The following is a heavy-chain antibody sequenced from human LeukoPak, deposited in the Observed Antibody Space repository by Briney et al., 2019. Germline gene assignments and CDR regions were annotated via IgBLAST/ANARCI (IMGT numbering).Heavy chain of an antibody. CDR3: ARAPTYYSNHDASWLDP. CDR1: GYTFTKHA. J-gene: IGHJ5*02. CDR2: INTNTGNP. V-gene: IGHV7-4-1*02. D-gene: IGHD4-11*01. Sequence: GASVKVSCKASGYTFTKHAMNWVRQAPGQGLEWMGWINTNTGNPTYAQGFTGRFVFSLDTSVSTAYLQISSLKAEDTAVYYCARAPTYYSNHDASWLDPWGQGTLVTVSS.